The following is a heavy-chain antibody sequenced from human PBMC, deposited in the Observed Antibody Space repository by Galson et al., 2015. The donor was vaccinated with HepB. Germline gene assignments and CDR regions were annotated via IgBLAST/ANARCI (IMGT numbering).Heavy chain of an antibody. CDR3: AIAGNTGHHYFYYGIDV. CDR2: ISSSASFI. V-gene: IGHV3-21*01. Sequence: SLRLSCAVSGFIFSSYSMNWVRQAPGKGLEWVSCISSSASFIYYADSVKGRFTISNDNAKNSFYLQMSSLRDEDTAVYYCAIAGNTGHHYFYYGIDVWGQGTMVTASS. J-gene: IGHJ6*02. CDR1: GFIFSSYS. D-gene: IGHD1-1*01.